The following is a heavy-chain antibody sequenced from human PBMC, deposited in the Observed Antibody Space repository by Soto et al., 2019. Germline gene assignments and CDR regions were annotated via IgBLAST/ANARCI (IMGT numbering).Heavy chain of an antibody. CDR1: GGSISGHY. V-gene: IGHV4-59*11. CDR2: IYYSGST. CDR3: VRANYFDY. J-gene: IGHJ4*02. Sequence: SETLSLTCTVSGGSISGHYWSWIRQPPGQALEWIGNIYYSGSTNYNPSLRSRLTISVDTSKNQFSLRLSSVTAADTAVYYCVRANYFDYWGQGTMVTVSS.